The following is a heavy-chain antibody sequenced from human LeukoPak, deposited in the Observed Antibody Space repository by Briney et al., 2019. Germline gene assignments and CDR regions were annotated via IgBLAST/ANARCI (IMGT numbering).Heavy chain of an antibody. CDR3: ARGDILTGYSPDY. CDR1: GFTFSSYS. CDR2: ISSSSSYV. V-gene: IGHV3-21*01. J-gene: IGHJ4*02. D-gene: IGHD3-9*01. Sequence: GGSLRLSCAASGFTFSSYSMNWVRQAPGKGLEWVSSISSSSSYVYYADSVKGRFTISRDNAKNSLYLQMNSLRAEDTAVYYCARGDILTGYSPDYWGQGTLVTVSS.